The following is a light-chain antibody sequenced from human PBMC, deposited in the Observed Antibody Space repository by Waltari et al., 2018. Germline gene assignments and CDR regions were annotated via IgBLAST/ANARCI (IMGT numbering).Light chain of an antibody. J-gene: IGKJ4*02. Sequence: CSASQSGYMYSAVSQQRPAQAPSLLIYVMANRATDIPARCSGSGSGTDFSLTISRLEPEDFAVYYWQQRRNWPLTFGGGTKVEIK. CDR3: QQRRNWPLT. CDR1: QSGYMY. V-gene: IGKV3-11*01. CDR2: VMA.